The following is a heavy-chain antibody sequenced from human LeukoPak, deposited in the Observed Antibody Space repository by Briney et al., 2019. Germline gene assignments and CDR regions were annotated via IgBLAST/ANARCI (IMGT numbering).Heavy chain of an antibody. V-gene: IGHV3-7*01. Sequence: GGSLRLSCAASGFTFSSYWMSWVRQAPGKGLEWVANIKQDGSEKYYVDSVKGRFTISRDNAKNSLYLQMNSLRAEDTAVYYCARDLLSSSWYFDYWGQGTLVTVSS. D-gene: IGHD6-13*01. CDR1: GFTFSSYW. J-gene: IGHJ4*02. CDR2: IKQDGSEK. CDR3: ARDLLSSSWYFDY.